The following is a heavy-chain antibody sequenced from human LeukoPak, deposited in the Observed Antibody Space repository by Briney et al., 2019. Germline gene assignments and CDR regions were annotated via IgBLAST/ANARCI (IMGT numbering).Heavy chain of an antibody. V-gene: IGHV3-11*04. J-gene: IGHJ4*02. Sequence: GGSLRLSCAASGFTFSDYYMSWIRQAPGKGLEWVSYISSSGSTIYYADSVKGRFTISRDNAENSLYLQMNSIRAEDTAVSYCGRDRSDDYNRFDYWGQGTLVTVSS. D-gene: IGHD5-24*01. CDR2: ISSSGSTI. CDR3: GRDRSDDYNRFDY. CDR1: GFTFSDYY.